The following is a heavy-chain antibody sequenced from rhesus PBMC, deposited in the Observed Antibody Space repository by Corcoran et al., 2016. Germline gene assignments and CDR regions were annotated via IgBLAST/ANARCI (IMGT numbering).Heavy chain of an antibody. J-gene: IGHJ4*01. D-gene: IGHD4-29*01. CDR1: GGSISDSYR. Sequence: QLQLQESGPGLVKPSETLSLTCAVSGGSISDSYRWSWIRQPPGKGLEWIGYIYGSSTSTNYNPSLKSRVTISKDTSKNQFSLKLSSVTAADTAVYYCARDRTRGGSSWVSFDYWGQGVLVTVSS. CDR2: IYGSSTST. V-gene: IGHV4S10*01. CDR3: ARDRTRGGSSWVSFDY.